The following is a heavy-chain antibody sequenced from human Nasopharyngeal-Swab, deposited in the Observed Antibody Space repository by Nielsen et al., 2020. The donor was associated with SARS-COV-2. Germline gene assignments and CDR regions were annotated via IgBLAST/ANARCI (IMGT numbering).Heavy chain of an antibody. J-gene: IGHJ4*02. CDR3: ARDFDTAMNHSFFDY. Sequence: WIRQPPGKGLEWVSSISSSSYIYYADSVKGRFTISRDNSKNTLYLQMNSLRAEDTAVYYCARDFDTAMNHSFFDYWGQGTLVTVSS. CDR2: ISSSSYI. D-gene: IGHD5-18*01. V-gene: IGHV3-69-1*01.